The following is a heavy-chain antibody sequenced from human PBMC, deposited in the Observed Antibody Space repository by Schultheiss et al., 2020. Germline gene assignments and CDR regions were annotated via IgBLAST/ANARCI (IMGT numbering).Heavy chain of an antibody. D-gene: IGHD1-7*01. J-gene: IGHJ4*02. CDR2: IYYSGST. CDR1: GGSISSYY. CDR3: ARLNWNYNYFDY. Sequence: SETLSLTCTVSGGSISSYYWSWIRQPPGKGLEWIGSIYYSGSTNYNPSLKSRVTISVDTSKNQFSLKLSSVTAADTAVYYCARLNWNYNYFDYWGQGTLVNVSS. V-gene: IGHV4-59*01.